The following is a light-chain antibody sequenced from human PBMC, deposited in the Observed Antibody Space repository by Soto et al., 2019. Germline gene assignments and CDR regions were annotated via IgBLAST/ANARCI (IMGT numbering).Light chain of an antibody. CDR2: GAS. CDR1: ESVRSSY. J-gene: IGKJ1*01. CDR3: QQYGSSPRT. V-gene: IGKV3-20*01. Sequence: EIVLTQSPATLSLSPGERATLSCRASESVRSSYLAWYQQKPGQAPRRVSYGASTRATGIPYRFSGSGSGTEFTLTISRLEAEDFGVYYCQQYGSSPRTFGQGTKVEIK.